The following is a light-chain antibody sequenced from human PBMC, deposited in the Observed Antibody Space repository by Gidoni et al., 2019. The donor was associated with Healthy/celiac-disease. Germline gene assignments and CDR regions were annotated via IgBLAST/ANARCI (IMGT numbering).Light chain of an antibody. CDR2: DAS. CDR3: PQRSTWLYT. CDR1: QSVSSY. Sequence: EIVLTQAPATLSLSPGERATLSCRASQSVSSYLAWYQQKPGQAPRLLIYDASHRATGIPARFSGSGSGPAFSLTLRSLEPVDFAVYSCPQRSTWLYTFGQGTQLEIK. V-gene: IGKV3-11*01. J-gene: IGKJ2*01.